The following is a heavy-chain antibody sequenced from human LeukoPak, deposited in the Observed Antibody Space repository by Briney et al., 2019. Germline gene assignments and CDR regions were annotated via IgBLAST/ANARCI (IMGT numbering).Heavy chain of an antibody. CDR3: AKGGYLSSGYYGDYFDY. J-gene: IGHJ4*02. CDR2: ISWNSGSI. D-gene: IGHD3-22*01. Sequence: PGGSLRLSCAASGFTFDDYAMYWVRQAPGKGLEWVSGISWNSGSIDYADSVKGRFTISRDNAKNSLYLQMDSLRAEDTALYYCAKGGYLSSGYYGDYFDYWGQGTLVTVSS. CDR1: GFTFDDYA. V-gene: IGHV3-9*01.